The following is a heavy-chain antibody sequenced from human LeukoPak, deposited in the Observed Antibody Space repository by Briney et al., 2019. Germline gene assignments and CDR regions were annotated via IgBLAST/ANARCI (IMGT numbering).Heavy chain of an antibody. Sequence: PGRSLRLSCAASGFTFSSYVMHWVRQAPGKGLEWVAIISYDGSNEYYADSVKGRFTISRDNTKNSVYLQMNSLRAEDTAVYYCARDPPHRFTMIEKDSWGQGILVTVSS. D-gene: IGHD3-22*01. CDR1: GFTFSSYV. V-gene: IGHV3-30*04. J-gene: IGHJ4*02. CDR3: ARDPPHRFTMIEKDS. CDR2: ISYDGSNE.